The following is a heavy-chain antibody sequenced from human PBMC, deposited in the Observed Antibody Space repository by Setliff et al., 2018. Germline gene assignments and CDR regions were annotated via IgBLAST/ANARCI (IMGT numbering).Heavy chain of an antibody. CDR3: AREYYDILTRSRGWYFDL. CDR2: MYYIGST. V-gene: IGHV4-59*11. Sequence: KSSETLSLTCTVSGGSISSHYWSWIRQPPGKGLEWIGYMYYIGSTTYNPSLKSRVTISVDTSKNQFSLRLSSVTAADTAVYYCAREYYDILTRSRGWYFDLCVRGTLVTVSS. D-gene: IGHD3-9*01. CDR1: GGSISSHY. J-gene: IGHJ2*01.